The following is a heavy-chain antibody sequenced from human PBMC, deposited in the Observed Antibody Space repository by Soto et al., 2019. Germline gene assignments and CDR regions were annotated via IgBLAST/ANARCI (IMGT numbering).Heavy chain of an antibody. D-gene: IGHD6-19*01. CDR3: ARDHLVAGNFDS. Sequence: SETLSLTCTVSGGSFSGYYWSWIRQPAGKGLEWIGRIYTGGSTNYNPSLKSRVTMSIDTSKNQFSLKLSSVTAADTAVYYCARDHLVAGNFDSWGQGTLVTVSS. J-gene: IGHJ4*02. V-gene: IGHV4-4*07. CDR2: IYTGGST. CDR1: GGSFSGYY.